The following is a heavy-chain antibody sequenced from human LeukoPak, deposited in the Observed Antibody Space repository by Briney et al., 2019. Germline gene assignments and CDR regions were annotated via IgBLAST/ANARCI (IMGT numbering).Heavy chain of an antibody. V-gene: IGHV4-61*02. CDR1: GGSISSGSYH. CDR2: IDTSGSS. Sequence: SQTLSLTCTVSGGSISSGSYHWSWIRQPAGKGLEWIGRIDTSGSSNYNPSLKSRVTISVDTSKNQFSLKLSSVTAADTAVYYCARAPPYPVLEWFQNWFDPWGQGTLVTVSS. D-gene: IGHD3-3*01. CDR3: ARAPPYPVLEWFQNWFDP. J-gene: IGHJ5*02.